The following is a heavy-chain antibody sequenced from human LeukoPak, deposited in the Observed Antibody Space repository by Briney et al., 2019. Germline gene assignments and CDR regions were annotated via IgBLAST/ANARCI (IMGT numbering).Heavy chain of an antibody. Sequence: SETLSLTCTVYRGSFSGYYWSWIRQPPGKRLEWIGYIYDSGSTKYNPSLKSRVTFSVDTSKSQFSLHLTSVTAADTAVYYCARGYYDGSGYSVPFDYWGQGMLVIVSS. D-gene: IGHD3-22*01. CDR1: RGSFSGYY. CDR2: IYDSGST. V-gene: IGHV4-59*01. J-gene: IGHJ4*02. CDR3: ARGYYDGSGYSVPFDY.